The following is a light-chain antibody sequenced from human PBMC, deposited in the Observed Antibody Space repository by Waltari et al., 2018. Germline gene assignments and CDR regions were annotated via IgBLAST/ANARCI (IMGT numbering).Light chain of an antibody. V-gene: IGKV1-5*03. CDR1: QSISNY. CDR2: KVS. CDR3: QQYNTYSG. Sequence: IQMTHSPSTLSTSVGDTITITCRASQSISNYLDWYQQKPGKAPKLLIYKVSSSGSGVPSRFSGSGSGTEFTVTISSLQPDDFATYYCQQYNTYSGFGQGTKLEIK. J-gene: IGKJ2*03.